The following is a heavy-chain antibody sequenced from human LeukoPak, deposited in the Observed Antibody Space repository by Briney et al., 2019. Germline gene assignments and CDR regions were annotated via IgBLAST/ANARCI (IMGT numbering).Heavy chain of an antibody. Sequence: SEALSLTCTVTGYSISTGYYWGWIRQTPGKVLEWIGSLYHSGSRYYNPSLKSRVTISVDTSKNEFSLKLNSVTAADSGVYYCARFNPESDFWGHGTRVTVSS. CDR2: LYHSGSR. CDR1: GYSISTGYY. V-gene: IGHV4-38-2*02. J-gene: IGHJ5*01. CDR3: ARFNPESDF.